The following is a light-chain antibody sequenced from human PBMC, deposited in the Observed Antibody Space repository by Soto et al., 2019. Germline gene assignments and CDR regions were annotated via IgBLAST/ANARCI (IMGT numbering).Light chain of an antibody. Sequence: DIQMTQSPSTLSGSVGDRVTITCRGSQTISSWLAWYQQKPGKAPKLLIYKASTLKSGVPSRFSGSGSGTEFTLTISSLQTDDFATYYCQHYNSYSEAFGQGTKVDIK. J-gene: IGKJ1*01. CDR3: QHYNSYSEA. V-gene: IGKV1-5*03. CDR1: QTISSW. CDR2: KAS.